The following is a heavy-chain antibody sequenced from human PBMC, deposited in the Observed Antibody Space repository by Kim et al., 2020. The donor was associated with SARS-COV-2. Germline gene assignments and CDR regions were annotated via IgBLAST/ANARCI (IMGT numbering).Heavy chain of an antibody. J-gene: IGHJ3*02. Sequence: YALSVISRITITPDTSTNQFSLQLNSVTPEDTAIYYCARDAAWGSDALDIWGQGTMVTVSS. CDR3: ARDAAWGSDALDI. D-gene: IGHD7-27*01. V-gene: IGHV6-1*01.